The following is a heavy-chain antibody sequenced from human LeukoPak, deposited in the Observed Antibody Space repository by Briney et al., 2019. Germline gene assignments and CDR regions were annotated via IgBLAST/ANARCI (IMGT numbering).Heavy chain of an antibody. D-gene: IGHD3-22*01. CDR3: AKGIHSTGYYPFDY. CDR2: IGESGDNT. CDR1: GFAFSSYA. V-gene: IGHV3-23*01. J-gene: IGHJ4*02. Sequence: GGSLRLSCAASGFAFSSYAMSWVRQAPGKGLEWVSGIGESGDNTYYADSVKGRFTISRDTSKSTLYLQLNSLRAEDTAIYYCAKGIHSTGYYPFDYWGQGTLVTVSS.